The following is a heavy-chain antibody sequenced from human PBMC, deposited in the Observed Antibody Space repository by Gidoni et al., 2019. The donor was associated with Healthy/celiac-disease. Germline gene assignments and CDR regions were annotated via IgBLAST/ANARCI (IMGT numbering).Heavy chain of an antibody. V-gene: IGHV3-23*01. D-gene: IGHD2-21*02. CDR2: ISGSGGST. Sequence: EVQLLESGGGLVQPGGYLRRSCAASGFTFSSYAMSWVRQAPGKGLEWVSAISGSGGSTYYADSVKGRFTISRDNSKNPLYLQMNSLRAEDTAVYYCAKDRGGDFTFDYWGQGTLVTVSS. CDR3: AKDRGGDFTFDY. CDR1: GFTFSSYA. J-gene: IGHJ4*02.